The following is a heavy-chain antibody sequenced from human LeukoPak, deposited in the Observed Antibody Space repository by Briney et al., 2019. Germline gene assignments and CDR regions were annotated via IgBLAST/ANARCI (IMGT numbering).Heavy chain of an antibody. V-gene: IGHV3-23*05. CDR3: AKGSLGSWYYFDY. J-gene: IGHJ4*02. Sequence: GGSLRLSCAASGFTFGTSAMSWVRQAPGKGPEWVSTFDTYYSDSVKGRFTIFRDNSKNTLYLQMNSLRDEDTAVYYCAKGSLGSWYYFDYWGQGTLVTVSS. CDR2: FDT. D-gene: IGHD6-13*01. CDR1: GFTFGTSA.